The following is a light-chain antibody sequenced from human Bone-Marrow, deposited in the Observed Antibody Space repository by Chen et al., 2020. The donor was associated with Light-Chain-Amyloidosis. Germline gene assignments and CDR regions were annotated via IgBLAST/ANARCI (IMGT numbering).Light chain of an antibody. CDR2: EVT. Sequence: QSALTQPASVSGSPGQSITISCTGTSSDVGGDNHVSWYQQHPDKAPKLMIYEVTNRPSWVPDRFSGSKADNTASLTISGLKTEDGADYFCSSYTITNTLVFGSGTRVTVL. J-gene: IGLJ1*01. V-gene: IGLV2-14*01. CDR1: SSDVGGDNH. CDR3: SSYTITNTLV.